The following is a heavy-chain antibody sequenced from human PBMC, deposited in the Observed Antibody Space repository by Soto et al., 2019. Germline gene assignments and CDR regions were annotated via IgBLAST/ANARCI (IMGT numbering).Heavy chain of an antibody. CDR2: INPYNGNT. CDR1: GYTFTSYG. CDR3: ARDWCGIDY. V-gene: IGHV1-18*01. D-gene: IGHD1-26*01. J-gene: IGHJ4*02. Sequence: QVQLVQSGAEVKKPGASVKVSCKASGYTFTSYGISWVRQAPGQGLEWMGWINPYNGNTNYAQKLQGRVAMSTDRSTNAAYMELRSVRSDGTAVYCCARDWCGIDYWGQGALVTVSS.